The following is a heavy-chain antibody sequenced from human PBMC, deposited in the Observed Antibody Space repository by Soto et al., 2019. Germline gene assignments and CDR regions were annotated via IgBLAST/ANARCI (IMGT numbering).Heavy chain of an antibody. J-gene: IGHJ6*02. Sequence: GHCLDLSCRGFGYRFSSYWITCVRQMPGKGLEWMGIIYPGDSDTTYSPSFQGQVTFSVDKSISTAYLQWTSLKASDSAMYYCARQGSNGAYYYYGMDVWGQGTAVTVSS. D-gene: IGHD2-8*01. CDR1: GYRFSSYW. CDR3: ARQGSNGAYYYYGMDV. CDR2: IYPGDSDT. V-gene: IGHV5-51*01.